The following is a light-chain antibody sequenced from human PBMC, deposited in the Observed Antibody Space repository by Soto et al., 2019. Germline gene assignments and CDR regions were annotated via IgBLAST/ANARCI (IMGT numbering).Light chain of an antibody. CDR2: ENN. V-gene: IGLV1-51*02. CDR1: SSNIGNNY. J-gene: IGLJ1*01. Sequence: QSALTQPPSVSAAPGQKVTISCSGSSSNIGNNYVSWYQQLPGTAPKLLIYENNKRPSGIPDRFSGSKSGTSATLGITGLQTGDEADYYCATWDSSLSGGVFGTGTKVTVL. CDR3: ATWDSSLSGGV.